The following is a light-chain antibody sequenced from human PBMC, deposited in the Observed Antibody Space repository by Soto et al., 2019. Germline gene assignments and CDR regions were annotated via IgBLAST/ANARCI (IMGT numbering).Light chain of an antibody. CDR3: QQSYSTPQNT. Sequence: DIQMTQSPSSLSASVGDRVTITCRASQSIRYYLNWYQQKPGKAPKLLIYAASSLQSGVPSRFSGSVSGTDFTLNISSLQPEDFATYYCQQSYSTPQNTFGQGTKLEIK. V-gene: IGKV1-39*01. CDR1: QSIRYY. CDR2: AAS. J-gene: IGKJ2*01.